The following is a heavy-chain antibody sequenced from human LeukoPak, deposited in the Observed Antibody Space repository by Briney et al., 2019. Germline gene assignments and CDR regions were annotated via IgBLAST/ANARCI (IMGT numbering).Heavy chain of an antibody. D-gene: IGHD3-10*01. J-gene: IGHJ6*03. CDR1: GYTFTDYY. Sequence: ASVKVSCKVSGYTFTDYYMHWLRQAPGKGLEWMGLVDPEDGETIYAEKFQGRVTITADTSTDTAYMELSSLRSEDTAVYYCATAAMVPMDVWGKGTTVTVSS. CDR2: VDPEDGET. V-gene: IGHV1-69-2*01. CDR3: ATAAMVPMDV.